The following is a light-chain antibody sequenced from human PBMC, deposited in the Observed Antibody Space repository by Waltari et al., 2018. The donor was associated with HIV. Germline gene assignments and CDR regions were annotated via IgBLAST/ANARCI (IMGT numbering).Light chain of an antibody. Sequence: SSVLTQPPSVSVAPGQTARITCGEDNIGTKSVHWYQQKPGQAPVLVVYDDSARPPMIPGRISGSNSGNMATLTINRVEAEDEADYFCQVWDSTSDHPYVFGTGTKVTVL. CDR1: NIGTKS. V-gene: IGLV3-21*02. CDR2: DDS. CDR3: QVWDSTSDHPYV. J-gene: IGLJ1*01.